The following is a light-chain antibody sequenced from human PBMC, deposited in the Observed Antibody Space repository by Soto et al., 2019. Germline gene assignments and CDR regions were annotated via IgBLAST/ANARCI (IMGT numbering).Light chain of an antibody. Sequence: QSVLTQPASVSGSPGQSISISCTGTSVDVGGYNYVSWYQHHPGKAPKLMIYDVSNRPSGVSNRFSGTKSGNTASLTISGLQAEDEADYYCSSYTGSSTLLYVFGSGTQLTVL. CDR1: SVDVGGYNY. CDR2: DVS. J-gene: IGLJ1*01. V-gene: IGLV2-14*01. CDR3: SSYTGSSTLLYV.